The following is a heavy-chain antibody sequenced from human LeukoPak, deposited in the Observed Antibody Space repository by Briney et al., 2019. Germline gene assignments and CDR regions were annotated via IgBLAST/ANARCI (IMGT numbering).Heavy chain of an antibody. D-gene: IGHD1-26*01. Sequence: SETLSLTCTVSGGSISSSSYYWGWIRQPPGKGLEWIGSIYYSGSTYYNPFLKSRVTISVDTSKNQFSLKLSSVTAADTAVYYCARHTDSGATTSHFDYWGQGTLVTVSS. CDR2: IYYSGST. CDR3: ARHTDSGATTSHFDY. CDR1: GGSISSSSYY. V-gene: IGHV4-39*01. J-gene: IGHJ4*02.